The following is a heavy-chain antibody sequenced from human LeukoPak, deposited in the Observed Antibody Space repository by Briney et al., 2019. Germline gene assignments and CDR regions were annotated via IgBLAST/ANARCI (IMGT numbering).Heavy chain of an antibody. CDR1: GFTLSSSW. CDR3: VRSRFTTSSFDY. Sequence: PGGSLRLSCAASGFTLSSSWMQWVRQAPGQGLVWVSRINSDESVTTYTNSVKGRFTISRDNAKNTLYLQMNSLRAEDTAMYYCVRSRFTTSSFDYWGQGTLVTVSS. D-gene: IGHD2-2*01. CDR2: INSDESVT. V-gene: IGHV3-74*03. J-gene: IGHJ4*02.